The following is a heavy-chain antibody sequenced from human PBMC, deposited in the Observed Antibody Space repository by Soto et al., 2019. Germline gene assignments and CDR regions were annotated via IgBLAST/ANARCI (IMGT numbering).Heavy chain of an antibody. J-gene: IGHJ6*02. D-gene: IGHD3-3*01. V-gene: IGHV5-51*01. CDR1: GYTFTTNW. CDR2: IYPSDSDT. Sequence: PGESLTISCKGSGYTFTTNWIAWVRQMPGKGLEWMGIIYPSDSDTRYSPSFQGQVTISADKSITTAYLQWSSLKASDSAMYYCAKQYARFLDVWGQETTVTISS. CDR3: AKQYARFLDV.